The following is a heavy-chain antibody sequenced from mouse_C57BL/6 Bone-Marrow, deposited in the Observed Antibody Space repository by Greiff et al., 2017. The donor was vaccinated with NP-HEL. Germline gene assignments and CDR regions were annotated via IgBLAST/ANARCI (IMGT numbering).Heavy chain of an antibody. J-gene: IGHJ2*01. V-gene: IGHV14-4*01. Sequence: DVKLQESGAELVRPGASVKLSCTASGFNIKDDYMHWVKQRPEQGLEWIGWIDPENGDTEYASKFQGKATITADTSSNTAYLQLSSLTSEDTAGYYCTTNFDYWGQGTTLTVSS. CDR3: TTNFDY. CDR2: IDPENGDT. CDR1: GFNIKDDY.